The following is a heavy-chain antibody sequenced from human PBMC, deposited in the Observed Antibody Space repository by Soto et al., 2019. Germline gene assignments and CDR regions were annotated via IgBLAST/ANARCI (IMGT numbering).Heavy chain of an antibody. V-gene: IGHV4-34*01. D-gene: IGHD3-22*01. J-gene: IGHJ5*01. CDR3: STRAYDTNGYYRFDP. Sequence: PSETLSLTCAVYGGSFSGHSCTWIRQSPGKGLEWIGDINHSGRGNYSPSLKSRVTISLDTSKNQFSLTLSAGTAADTAMYYCSTRAYDTNGYYRFDPWGQGTLVTVP. CDR1: GGSFSGHS. CDR2: INHSGRG.